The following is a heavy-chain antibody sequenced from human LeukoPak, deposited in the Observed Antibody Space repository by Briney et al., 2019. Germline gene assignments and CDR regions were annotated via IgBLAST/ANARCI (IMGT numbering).Heavy chain of an antibody. J-gene: IGHJ3*02. CDR3: ARSALGRDAFDI. CDR2: IYYSGRT. CDR1: GGSVRSGSYY. V-gene: IGHV4-61*03. D-gene: IGHD1-26*01. Sequence: SETLSLTCTVSGGSVRSGSYYWNWIRQPPEKGLEWIGYIYYSGRTDYNPSLKSRVTISVDTSKNLFSLRLSSVTAADTAVYYCARSALGRDAFDIWGQGTMVTVSS.